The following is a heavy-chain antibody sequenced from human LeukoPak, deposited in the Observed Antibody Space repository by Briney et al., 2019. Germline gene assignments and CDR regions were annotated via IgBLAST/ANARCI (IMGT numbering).Heavy chain of an antibody. Sequence: GGSLRLSCVASGFSFSSYGMHWVRQAPGKGLEWVAVISYDGSNKFYADSVKGRFTISRDNSKSTLYLQMNSLRAEDTAVYYCARQLSHKGCGYSYGCFDYWGQGTLVTVSS. CDR2: ISYDGSNK. CDR1: GFSFSSYG. D-gene: IGHD5-18*01. CDR3: ARQLSHKGCGYSYGCFDY. V-gene: IGHV3-30*03. J-gene: IGHJ4*02.